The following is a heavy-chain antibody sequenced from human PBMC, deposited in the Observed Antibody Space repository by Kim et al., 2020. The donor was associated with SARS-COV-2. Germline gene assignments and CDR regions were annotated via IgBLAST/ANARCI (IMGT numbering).Heavy chain of an antibody. D-gene: IGHD6-19*01. CDR3: ARDAFPGYGSGWYFDS. Sequence: VKGRFTISRDNAKNALSLQMTNLRAEDTAVYYCARDAFPGYGSGWYFDSWGPGTLVTVSS. J-gene: IGHJ4*02. V-gene: IGHV3-11*06.